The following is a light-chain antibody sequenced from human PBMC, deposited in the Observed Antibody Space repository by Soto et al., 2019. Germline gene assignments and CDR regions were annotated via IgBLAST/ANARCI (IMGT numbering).Light chain of an antibody. V-gene: IGKV1-17*01. CDR3: QQYNSYSSWT. CDR2: AAS. Sequence: IQMTQFPSSLSSSVIEIVPVPLRASQDIRIDLGWYQQKPGKAPKLLIYAASSLQSGVPSRFSGSGSETEFTLTISSLQPDDFATYYCQQYNSYSSWTFGQGTKVDIK. J-gene: IGKJ1*01. CDR1: QDIRID.